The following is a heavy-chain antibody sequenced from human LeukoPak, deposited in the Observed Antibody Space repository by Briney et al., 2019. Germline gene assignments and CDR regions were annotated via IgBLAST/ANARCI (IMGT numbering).Heavy chain of an antibody. D-gene: IGHD6-13*01. CDR3: ATIGYSKNY. V-gene: IGHV4-4*07. Sequence: SETLSLTCTVSGGSISSYYWSSIRQPAGKGLEWSGRIYTSGGTNYNPSLKSRVTMSVDTSKNQFSLKLSSVTAADTAVYYCATIGYSKNYWGQGTLVTVSS. CDR1: GGSISSYY. J-gene: IGHJ4*02. CDR2: IYTSGGT.